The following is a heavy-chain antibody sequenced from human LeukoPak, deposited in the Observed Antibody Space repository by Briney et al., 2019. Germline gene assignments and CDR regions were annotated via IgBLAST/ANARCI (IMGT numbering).Heavy chain of an antibody. CDR3: ALIAAAGYFDP. CDR1: RYTFTSYG. J-gene: IGHJ5*02. V-gene: IGHV1-18*04. D-gene: IGHD6-13*01. CDR2: ISAYNGNT. Sequence: ASVKVSCKASRYTFTSYGISWVRQAPGQGLEWMGWISAYNGNTNYAQKLQGRVTMTTDTSTSTAYMELRSLRSDDTAVYYCALIAAAGYFDPWGQGTLVTVSS.